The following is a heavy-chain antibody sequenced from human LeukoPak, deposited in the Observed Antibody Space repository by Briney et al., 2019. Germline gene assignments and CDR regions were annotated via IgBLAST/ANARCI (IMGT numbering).Heavy chain of an antibody. V-gene: IGHV4-34*01. CDR1: GGSFSGYY. CDR2: INHSGST. CDR3: ATGGGITETTLWFAP. Sequence: SETLSLTCAVYGGSFSGYYWSWIRQPPRKGLEWIGEINHSGSTNYNPSLKSRVTISVDTSKNQFSLKLSSVTAADTAVYYCATGGGITETTLWFAPWGQETLVTASS. D-gene: IGHD1-7*01. J-gene: IGHJ5*02.